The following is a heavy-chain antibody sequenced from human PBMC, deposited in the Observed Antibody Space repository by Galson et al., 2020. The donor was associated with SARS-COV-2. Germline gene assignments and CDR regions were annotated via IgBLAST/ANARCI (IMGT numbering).Heavy chain of an antibody. CDR2: ISYDGSNK. Sequence: GESLKISCAASGFTFSSYGMHWVRQAPGKGLEWVAVISYDGSNKYYADSVKGRFTISRDNSKNTLYLQMNSLRAEDTAVYYCAAELLWFGADYWGQGTLVTVSS. CDR3: AAELLWFGADY. J-gene: IGHJ4*02. D-gene: IGHD3-10*01. V-gene: IGHV3-30*03. CDR1: GFTFSSYG.